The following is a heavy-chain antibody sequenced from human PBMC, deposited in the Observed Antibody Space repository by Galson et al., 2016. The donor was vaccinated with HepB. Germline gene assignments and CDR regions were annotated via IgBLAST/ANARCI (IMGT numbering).Heavy chain of an antibody. J-gene: IGHJ4*02. Sequence: SLRLSCAVSGLTFRFYRMTWVRQAPGKGLEWVSSIPNDTSSSTHYADSVRGRFATSRDNAKNSLFLQMNNLRDEDTAVYYCTTGLAPESEGGYFDYWSQGTLVTVSS. CDR3: TTGLAPESEGGYFDY. CDR2: IPNDTSSST. D-gene: IGHD1-14*01. CDR1: GLTFRFYR. V-gene: IGHV3-48*02.